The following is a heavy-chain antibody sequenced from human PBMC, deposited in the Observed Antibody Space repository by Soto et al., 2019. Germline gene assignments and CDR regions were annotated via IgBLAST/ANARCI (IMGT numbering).Heavy chain of an antibody. CDR2: IYYSGST. CDR1: GGSISSGGYY. CDR3: ATTFPPYIVVVTAAYNWFDP. D-gene: IGHD2-2*01. V-gene: IGHV4-31*03. Sequence: SETLSLTCTVSGGSISSGGYYWSWIRQHPGKGLEWIGYIYYSGSTYYNPSLKSRVTISVDTSKNQFSLKLSSVTAADTAVYYCATTFPPYIVVVTAAYNWFDPWGHGTLVTVSS. J-gene: IGHJ5*02.